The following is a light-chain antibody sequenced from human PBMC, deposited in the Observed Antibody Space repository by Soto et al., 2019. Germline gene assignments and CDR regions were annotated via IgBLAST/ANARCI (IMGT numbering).Light chain of an antibody. CDR1: SSNIGNNY. J-gene: IGLJ3*02. CDR3: GTWDSSLGAGV. CDR2: DNN. Sequence: QAVVTQPPSVSAAPGQKLTISCSGSSSNIGNNYVSWYQQLPGTAPKLLIYDNNKRPSEIPDRFSGSKSGTSATLGITGLQTGDEADYYCGTWDSSLGAGVFGGGTKLTVL. V-gene: IGLV1-51*01.